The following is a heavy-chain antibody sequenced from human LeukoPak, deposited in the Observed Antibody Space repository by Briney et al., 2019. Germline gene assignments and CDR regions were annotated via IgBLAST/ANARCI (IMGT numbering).Heavy chain of an antibody. D-gene: IGHD2-15*01. CDR1: GGSFSGYY. Sequence: PSETLSLTCAVYGGSFSGYYWSWIRQPPVKGLEWIGEINHSGSTNYNPSLKSRVTISVDTSKNQFSLKLSSVTAADTAVYYCASRRRGYCSGGSCQLGFDYWGQGTLVTVSS. CDR2: INHSGST. V-gene: IGHV4-34*01. J-gene: IGHJ4*02. CDR3: ASRRRGYCSGGSCQLGFDY.